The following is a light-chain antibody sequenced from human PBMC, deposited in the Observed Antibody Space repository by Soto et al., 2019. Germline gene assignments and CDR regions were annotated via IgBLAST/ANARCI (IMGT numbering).Light chain of an antibody. CDR1: QSISSR. J-gene: IGKJ2*01. V-gene: IGKV1-5*03. CDR2: KAS. CDR3: QQYNSYPYT. Sequence: DRQVTQSPSTLSASVGDRVTITCRASQSISSRLAWYQQKPGKAPKLLIYKASSMESGVPSRFSGSGSGTEFTLTISSLQPDDFATYYCQQYNSYPYTFGQGTKLEIK.